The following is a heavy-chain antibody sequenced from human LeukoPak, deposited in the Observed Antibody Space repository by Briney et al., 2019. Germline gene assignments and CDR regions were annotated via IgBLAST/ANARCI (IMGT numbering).Heavy chain of an antibody. CDR2: ISSSSSYI. CDR1: GFTFSSYS. Sequence: GGSLRLSCAASGFTFSSYSMNWVRQAPGKGLEWVSSISSSSSYIYYADSVKGRFTISRDNSKNTLYLQMNSLRAEDTAVYYCATDHSGSYPGGAFDIWGQGTMVTVSS. V-gene: IGHV3-21*01. CDR3: ATDHSGSYPGGAFDI. J-gene: IGHJ3*02. D-gene: IGHD1-26*01.